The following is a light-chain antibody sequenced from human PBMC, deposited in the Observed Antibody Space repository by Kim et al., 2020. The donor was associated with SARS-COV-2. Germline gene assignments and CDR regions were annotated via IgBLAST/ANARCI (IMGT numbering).Light chain of an antibody. Sequence: GQSITISRTGTSSDVGGYNYVSWYQQHPGTAPKLMIYDVSNRPSGVSNRFSGSKSGNTASLTISGLQAEDEADYYCSSYTSSSTVVFGGGTKVTVL. CDR3: SSYTSSSTVV. CDR2: DVS. J-gene: IGLJ2*01. CDR1: SSDVGGYNY. V-gene: IGLV2-14*03.